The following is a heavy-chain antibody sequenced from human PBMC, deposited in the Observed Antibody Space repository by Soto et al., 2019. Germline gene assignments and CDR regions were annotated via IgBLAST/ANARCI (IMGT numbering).Heavy chain of an antibody. CDR3: ARHSLALRKNNWFDP. CDR1: GDSIISSDFY. Sequence: PSETLSLTCTVSGDSIISSDFYWGWVRQPPGKGLEWIGSIFYLGSSYYNPSLKSRVTMSVDTSKNQFSLRLRSVTAADTALYFCARHSLALRKNNWFDPWGQGMLVT. V-gene: IGHV4-39*01. D-gene: IGHD3-3*02. CDR2: IFYLGSS. J-gene: IGHJ5*02.